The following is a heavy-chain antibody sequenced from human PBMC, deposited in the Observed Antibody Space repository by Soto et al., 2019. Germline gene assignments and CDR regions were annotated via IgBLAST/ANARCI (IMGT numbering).Heavy chain of an antibody. V-gene: IGHV3-11*01. J-gene: IGHJ5*02. CDR2: ISSSGSTI. D-gene: IGHD3-10*01. CDR1: GFTFSDSY. Sequence: QVQLVESGGGLVKPGGSLSLSCPASGFTFSDSYRSWIRQAPGKGLEWVSYISSSGSTIYYTDSGKGRFTISRDNAKNSRYLQMNSLRAEDTAVYYCARVRYYDSGSSINWFDPWGQGTLVTVSS. CDR3: ARVRYYDSGSSINWFDP.